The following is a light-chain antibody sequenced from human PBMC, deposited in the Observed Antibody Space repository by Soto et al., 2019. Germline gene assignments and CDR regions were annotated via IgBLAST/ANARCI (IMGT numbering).Light chain of an antibody. CDR1: QDIGKD. V-gene: IGKV1-17*01. Sequence: DIQMTQSPSSVSAAVGDRVTITCRASQDIGKDLGWFQQKPGKAPRRLIYAVSTLESGVPSRFSGSGSGTQFTLTISSLQPEDFAAYFCLQHKSFPFTFGQGTKADIK. CDR3: LQHKSFPFT. CDR2: AVS. J-gene: IGKJ2*01.